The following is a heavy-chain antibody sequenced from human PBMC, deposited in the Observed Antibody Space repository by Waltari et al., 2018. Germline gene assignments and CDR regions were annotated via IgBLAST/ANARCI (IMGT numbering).Heavy chain of an antibody. V-gene: IGHV4-39*01. CDR2: MSYSGAT. CDR1: GVAITSNRHY. J-gene: IGHJ3*01. Sequence: QLQLQESGPGLVKPSETLSLTCSVSGVAITSNRHYWGWIRQPPGQGLEWIATMSYSGATYRSPALESRVTVSRDTSKNQLSLKLVSVTATDTAVYYWAMYIGASLGTAAFDVWGQGTMVTVSS. D-gene: IGHD1-26*01. CDR3: AMYIGASLGTAAFDV.